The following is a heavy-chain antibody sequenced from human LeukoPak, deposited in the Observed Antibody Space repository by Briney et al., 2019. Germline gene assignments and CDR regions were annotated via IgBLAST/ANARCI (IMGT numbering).Heavy chain of an antibody. CDR3: AKDRYGSGSDTP. J-gene: IGHJ5*02. CDR1: GFTFSTYA. D-gene: IGHD3-10*01. CDR2: INYSGGWT. Sequence: GGSLRLSCAASGFTFSTYAMSWVRQGPTKGLEWVSSINYSGGWTKYADSVKGRLTISRDNSKNTLYLQINSLRTEDTAVYYCAKDRYGSGSDTPWGQGTLVTVSS. V-gene: IGHV3-23*01.